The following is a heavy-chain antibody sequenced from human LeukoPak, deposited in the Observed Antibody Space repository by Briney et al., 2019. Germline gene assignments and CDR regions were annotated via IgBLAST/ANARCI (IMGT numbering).Heavy chain of an antibody. D-gene: IGHD6-13*01. J-gene: IGHJ4*02. CDR3: ARDSIAAAGIVW. Sequence: ASVKVYCKASGYTFTGYYMHWVRQAPGQGLEWMGWINPNSGGTNYAQKFQGRVTMTRDTSISTAYMELSRLRSDDTAVYYCARDSIAAAGIVWRGQGTLVTVSS. CDR2: INPNSGGT. CDR1: GYTFTGYY. V-gene: IGHV1-2*02.